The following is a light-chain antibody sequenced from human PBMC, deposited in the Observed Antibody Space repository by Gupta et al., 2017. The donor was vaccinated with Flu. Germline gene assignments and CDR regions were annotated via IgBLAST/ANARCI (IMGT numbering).Light chain of an antibody. CDR2: DAS. CDR1: QSVSSY. J-gene: IGKJ3*01. CDR3: KQRSNWPLT. Sequence: DIILTQSPATLTLSPWDRATLSCRASQSVSSYFAWYEQKPGQAPRLLIYDASNRATGIPARFSGSGSGTEFTLTISSVEPEDVAVYYCKQRSNWPLTFGPGTKVEIK. V-gene: IGKV3-11*01.